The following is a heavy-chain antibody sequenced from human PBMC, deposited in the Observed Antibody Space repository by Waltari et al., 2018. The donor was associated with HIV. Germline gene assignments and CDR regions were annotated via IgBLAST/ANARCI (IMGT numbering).Heavy chain of an antibody. D-gene: IGHD3-10*01. V-gene: IGHV4-4*07. CDR2: IYSTGST. Sequence: QVHLQESGPGLVRPSETLSLICTVSGGSFSSYYWNWIRQPAGKGLEWIGRIYSTGSTNYNPSLKSRVTMSVDTYNNQIFLRLNSVTAADTAVYYCARNLWFGDIRWFDPWGQGTLVTVSS. CDR3: ARNLWFGDIRWFDP. CDR1: GGSFSSYY. J-gene: IGHJ5*02.